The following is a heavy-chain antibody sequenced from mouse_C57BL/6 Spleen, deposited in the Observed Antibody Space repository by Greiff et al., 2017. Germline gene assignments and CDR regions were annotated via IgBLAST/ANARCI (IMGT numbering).Heavy chain of an antibody. CDR1: GYTFTSYD. CDR2: IYPSDGST. D-gene: IGHD4-1*01. CDR3: ASDWDVAWFAY. J-gene: IGHJ3*01. Sequence: VQLQQSGPELVKPGASVKLSCKASGYTFTSYDINWVKQRPGQGLEWIGWIYPSDGSTKYNEKFKGKATLTVDTSSSTAYIELHSLTSEDSAVYFCASDWDVAWFAYWGQGTLVTVSA. V-gene: IGHV1-85*01.